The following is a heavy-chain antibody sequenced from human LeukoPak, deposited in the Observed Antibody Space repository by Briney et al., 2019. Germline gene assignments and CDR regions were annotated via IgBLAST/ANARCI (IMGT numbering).Heavy chain of an antibody. CDR1: GFTFSSYW. V-gene: IGHV3-74*01. CDR3: ARGYNNYDNNWFDP. J-gene: IGHJ5*02. Sequence: GGSLRLSCAASGFTFSSYWMHWVRQAPGKGLVWVSRINSDGSSTSYADSVKGRFTISRDNAKNTLYLQMNSLRDEDTAVYYCARGYNNYDNNWFDPWGQGTLVTVSS. CDR2: INSDGSST. D-gene: IGHD4-11*01.